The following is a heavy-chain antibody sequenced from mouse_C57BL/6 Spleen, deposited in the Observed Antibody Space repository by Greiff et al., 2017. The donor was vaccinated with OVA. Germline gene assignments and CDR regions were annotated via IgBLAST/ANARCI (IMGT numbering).Heavy chain of an antibody. D-gene: IGHD2-3*01. J-gene: IGHJ3*01. Sequence: EVMLVESGGGLVQPKGSLKLSCAASGFSFNTYAMNWVRQAPGKGLEWVARIRSKSNNYATYYADSVKDRFTISRDDSESMLYLQMNNLKTEDTAMYYCAGGWLTWFAYWGQGTLVTVSA. CDR3: AGGWLTWFAY. CDR1: GFSFNTYA. CDR2: IRSKSNNYAT. V-gene: IGHV10-1*01.